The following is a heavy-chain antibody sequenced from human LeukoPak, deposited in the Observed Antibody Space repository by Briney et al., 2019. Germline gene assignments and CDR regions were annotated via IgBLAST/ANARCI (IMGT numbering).Heavy chain of an antibody. D-gene: IGHD5-12*01. CDR1: GYTFTSYG. J-gene: IGHJ4*02. CDR3: AVHDFYSSGYHFDY. Sequence: ASVKVSCKASGYTFTSYGISGLRQAPGQGLEWLGWISGYNGNTNYAQKFQGRVTMTTDTPTSTAYMDLRSLKSDDTAVYYCAVHDFYSSGYHFDYWGQGTLVTVSS. CDR2: ISGYNGNT. V-gene: IGHV1-18*01.